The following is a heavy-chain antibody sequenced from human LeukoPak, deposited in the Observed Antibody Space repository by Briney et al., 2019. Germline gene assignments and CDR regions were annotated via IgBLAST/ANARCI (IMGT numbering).Heavy chain of an antibody. CDR1: GASIGSGLYY. CDR2: IFESGKT. V-gene: IGHV4-61*02. Sequence: SETLSLTCSVSGASIGSGLYYWNWIRQPAGKGLEWIGRIFESGKTNYNPSLKSRVTISVDTSKNQFSLKLRSVTAIDTAVYYCARDRLSTSYDFWSGYYEESWFNPWGQGTLVTVSS. D-gene: IGHD3-3*01. J-gene: IGHJ5*02. CDR3: ARDRLSTSYDFWSGYYEESWFNP.